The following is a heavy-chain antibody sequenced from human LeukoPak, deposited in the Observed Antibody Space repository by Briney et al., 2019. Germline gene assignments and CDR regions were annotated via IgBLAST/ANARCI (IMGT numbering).Heavy chain of an antibody. D-gene: IGHD1-20*01. J-gene: IGHJ5*02. Sequence: GGSLRLSCAASGFTFSSYSMNWVRQAPGKGLEWVSSITRSSTSTYYTDSVRGRFTISRDNAKNSLYLQMNSLRAEDTAVYYCARDNWNDAPGGFDPWGQGTLVTVST. CDR2: ITRSSTST. CDR1: GFTFSSYS. CDR3: ARDNWNDAPGGFDP. V-gene: IGHV3-21*01.